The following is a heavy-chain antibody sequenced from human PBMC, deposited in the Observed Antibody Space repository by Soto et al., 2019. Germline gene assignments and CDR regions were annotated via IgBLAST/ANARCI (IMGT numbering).Heavy chain of an antibody. J-gene: IGHJ4*02. CDR3: AHRRGYSGYDSCYFDY. D-gene: IGHD5-12*01. CDR2: IYWDDDK. Sequence: GSGPTLVNPTQTLTLTCTFSGFSLSTSGVGVGWIRQPPGKALEWLALIYWDDDKRYSPSLKSRLTITKDTSKNQVVLTMTNMDPVDTATYYCAHRRGYSGYDSCYFDYWGQGTLVTVSS. CDR1: GFSLSTSGVG. V-gene: IGHV2-5*02.